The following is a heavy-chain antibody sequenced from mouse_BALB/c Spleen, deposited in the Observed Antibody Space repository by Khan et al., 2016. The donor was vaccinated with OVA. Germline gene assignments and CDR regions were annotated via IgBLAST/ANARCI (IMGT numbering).Heavy chain of an antibody. CDR3: ARSTYRYAFVY. V-gene: IGHV3-8*02. D-gene: IGHD2-14*01. Sequence: EVQLQESGPSLVKPSQTLSLTCSVTGDSITTGYWNWIRKFPGNKLEYMGYIIYTGYTYYNPSLKSRISITRYTSNNQYYLKLNSVTDEDTATYYCARSTYRYAFVYWGQGTLVTVSA. J-gene: IGHJ3*01. CDR2: IIYTGYT. CDR1: GDSITTGY.